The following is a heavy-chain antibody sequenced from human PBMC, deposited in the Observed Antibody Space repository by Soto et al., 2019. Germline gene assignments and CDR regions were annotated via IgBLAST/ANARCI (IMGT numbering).Heavy chain of an antibody. CDR1: GGSISSSSYY. D-gene: IGHD2-15*01. CDR2: IYYSGST. CDR3: ARRWGLCGGGSCYDYYYYGMDV. V-gene: IGHV4-39*01. J-gene: IGHJ6*02. Sequence: SQTLSLTCTVSGGSISSSSYYWGWIRQPPGKGLEWIGSIYYSGSTYYNPSLKSRVTISVDTSKNQFSLKLSSVTAADTAVYYCARRWGLCGGGSCYDYYYYGMDVWGQGTTVTVSS.